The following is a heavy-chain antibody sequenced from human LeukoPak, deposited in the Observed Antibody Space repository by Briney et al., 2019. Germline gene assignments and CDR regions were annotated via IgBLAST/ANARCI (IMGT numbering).Heavy chain of an antibody. Sequence: ASVKVSCKVSGYTLTELSMHWVRQAPGQGLEWMGGFDPEDGETIYAQKFQGRVTMTEDTSTDTAYMELSSLRSEDTAVYYCATDHLGYCSSTSCYAFDYWGQGTLVTVSS. D-gene: IGHD2-2*01. CDR2: FDPEDGET. J-gene: IGHJ4*02. CDR1: GYTLTELS. CDR3: ATDHLGYCSSTSCYAFDY. V-gene: IGHV1-24*01.